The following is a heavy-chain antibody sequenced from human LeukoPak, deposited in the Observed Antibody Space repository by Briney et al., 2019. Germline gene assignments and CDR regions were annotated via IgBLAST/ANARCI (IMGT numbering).Heavy chain of an antibody. CDR2: IYYTGST. CDR3: ARQGRGIQLQTYFDY. Sequence: PSETLSLTCTVSGGSVSSGSYQWSWIRQPPGKGLEWIGYIYYTGSTNYNPSLKSRVTISVDTSKNQFSLRLSSVTAADTAVYYCARQGRGIQLQTYFDYWGQGTLVTVSS. J-gene: IGHJ4*02. V-gene: IGHV4-61*01. D-gene: IGHD2-2*01. CDR1: GGSVSSGSYQ.